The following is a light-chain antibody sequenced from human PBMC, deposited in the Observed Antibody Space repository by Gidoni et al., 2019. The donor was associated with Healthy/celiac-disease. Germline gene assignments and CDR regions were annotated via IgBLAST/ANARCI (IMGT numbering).Light chain of an antibody. V-gene: IGKV1-5*03. CDR3: QQYNSYSLT. J-gene: IGKJ1*01. CDR2: KAS. CDR1: KSISSW. Sequence: DIQMTQSPSTLSASVGDRVTINCRASKSISSWLAWYQQKPGKAPKLLIYKASSLERGVPSRFSGSGAGTEFTLTISSLQPDDFATYYCQQYNSYSLTFGQGTKVEIK.